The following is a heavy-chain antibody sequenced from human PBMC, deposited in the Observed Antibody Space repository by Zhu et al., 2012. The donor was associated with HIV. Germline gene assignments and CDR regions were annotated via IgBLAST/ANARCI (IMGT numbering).Heavy chain of an antibody. CDR2: ISWDGGST. CDR3: AKDKRYRGDTYSSSWYFDY. D-gene: IGHD6-13*01. V-gene: IGHV3-43D*04. Sequence: EVQLVESGGVVVQPGGSLRLSCAASGFTFDDYAMHWVRQAPGKGLEWVSLISWDGGSTYYADSVKGRFTISRDNSKNSLYLQMDSLRAEDTALYYCAKDKRYRGDTYSSSWYFDYWGQGTLVTVSS. J-gene: IGHJ4*02. CDR1: GFTFDDYA.